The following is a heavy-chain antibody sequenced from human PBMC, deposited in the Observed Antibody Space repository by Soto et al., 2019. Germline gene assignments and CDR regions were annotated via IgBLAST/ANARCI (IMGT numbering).Heavy chain of an antibody. CDR1: GYTFTSYG. CDR2: VNAYNGNT. J-gene: IGHJ4*02. D-gene: IGHD6-19*01. V-gene: IGHV1-18*01. CDR3: AGEAVSCRTGFDY. Sequence: QVQLVQSGAEVKKPGASVKVSCKASGYTFTSYGISWVRQAPGQGLEWMGWVNAYNGNTNYAQKFQGRVTMTTDTSRSTDDMELRSLGSDATAVYYCAGEAVSCRTGFDYWGQGTLVTVSS.